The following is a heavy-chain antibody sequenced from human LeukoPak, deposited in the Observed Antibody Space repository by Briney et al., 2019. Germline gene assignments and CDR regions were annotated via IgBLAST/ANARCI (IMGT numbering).Heavy chain of an antibody. CDR1: GGSVSSGSYY. D-gene: IGHD5-12*01. CDR3: ARDMSRYSGYFDY. CDR2: IYTSGGT. J-gene: IGHJ4*02. Sequence: SETLSLTCTVSGGSVSSGSYYWSWIRQPAGKGLEWIGRIYTSGGTNYNPSLKSRVTISVDTSKNQFSLKLSSVTAADTAVYYCARDMSRYSGYFDYWGQGTLVTVSS. V-gene: IGHV4-61*02.